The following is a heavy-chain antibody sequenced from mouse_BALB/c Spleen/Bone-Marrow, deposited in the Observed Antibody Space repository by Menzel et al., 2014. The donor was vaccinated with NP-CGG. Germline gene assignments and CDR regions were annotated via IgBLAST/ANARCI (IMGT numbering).Heavy chain of an antibody. J-gene: IGHJ2*01. CDR2: IYPGSGST. CDR1: GYTFTDYV. V-gene: IGHV1-77*01. Sequence: VQGVESGPELVKPGASVKMSCKASGYTFTDYVISWGKRRTGQGLEWIGEIYPGSGSTYYNEKFKGKATLTADKSSNTAYMQLSSLTSEDSAVYFCANGVDYWGQGTTLTVSS. CDR3: ANGVDY.